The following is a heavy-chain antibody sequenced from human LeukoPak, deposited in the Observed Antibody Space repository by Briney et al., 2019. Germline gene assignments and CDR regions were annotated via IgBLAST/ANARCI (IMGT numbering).Heavy chain of an antibody. Sequence: PKASVKVSCKAFGYTFTSNYMHWVRQAPGQGPEWMGVISPSGGSTTYAQKFQGRVTLTRDMSTSTDYLELSSLRSENTAVYYCARDNSVRDEAWWFNPWGQGTLVTVSS. CDR2: ISPSGGST. CDR3: ARDNSVRDEAWWFNP. V-gene: IGHV1-46*01. J-gene: IGHJ5*02. D-gene: IGHD5-24*01. CDR1: GYTFTSNY.